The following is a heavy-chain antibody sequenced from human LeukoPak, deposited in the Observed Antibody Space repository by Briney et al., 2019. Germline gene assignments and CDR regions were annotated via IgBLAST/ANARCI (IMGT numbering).Heavy chain of an antibody. J-gene: IGHJ4*02. Sequence: SGGSLRFSCVASGFTFSSYEMNWVRQAPGKGLEWVSAISGSGGSTYYADSGKGRFTISRDNSKNTMYLQMNSLRAEDTAVYYCAKGPTYYFDSSALKYFDYWGQGTLVTVSS. CDR3: AKGPTYYFDSSALKYFDY. V-gene: IGHV3-23*01. D-gene: IGHD3-22*01. CDR2: ISGSGGST. CDR1: GFTFSSYE.